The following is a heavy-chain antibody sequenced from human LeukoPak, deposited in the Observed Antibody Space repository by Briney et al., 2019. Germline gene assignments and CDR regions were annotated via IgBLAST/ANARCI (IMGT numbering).Heavy chain of an antibody. CDR2: IFYSGST. V-gene: IGHV4-59*01. CDR3: ARVMDHGYSDY. Sequence: KPSETLSLTCTVSGGSISNYYWSWIRQPPGKGLEFIGYIFYSGSTNYNPSLKSRVTISVDTSQNHFSLKLSSVTAADAAVYYCARVMDHGYSDYWGQGTLVTVSS. D-gene: IGHD4/OR15-4a*01. CDR1: GGSISNYY. J-gene: IGHJ4*02.